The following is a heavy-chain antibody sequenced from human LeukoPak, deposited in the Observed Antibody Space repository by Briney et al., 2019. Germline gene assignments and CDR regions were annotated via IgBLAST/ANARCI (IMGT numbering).Heavy chain of an antibody. J-gene: IGHJ4*02. CDR1: GGSISSGGYY. V-gene: IGHV4-31*03. Sequence: SQTLSLTCTVSGGSISSGGYYWSWIRQHPGKGLEWIVYIYYSGSTYYNPSLKSRVTISIDTSKNQFSLKLSSVTAADTAVYYCARAPRSMREATSHFDYWGQGTLVTVSS. D-gene: IGHD5-12*01. CDR3: ARAPRSMREATSHFDY. CDR2: IYYSGST.